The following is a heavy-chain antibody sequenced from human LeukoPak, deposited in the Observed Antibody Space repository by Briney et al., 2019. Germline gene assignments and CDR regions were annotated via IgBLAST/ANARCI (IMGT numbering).Heavy chain of an antibody. Sequence: PSETLSLTCTVSGGSSSSSRYYWGWIRQPPGKGLEWIGSIYYSGSTYYNPSLKSRVTISVDTSKNQFSLKLSSVTAADTAVYYCARHPYQLLWLSWFDPWGEGTLVTVSS. D-gene: IGHD2-2*01. CDR2: IYYSGST. CDR1: GGSSSSSRYY. V-gene: IGHV4-39*01. CDR3: ARHPYQLLWLSWFDP. J-gene: IGHJ5*02.